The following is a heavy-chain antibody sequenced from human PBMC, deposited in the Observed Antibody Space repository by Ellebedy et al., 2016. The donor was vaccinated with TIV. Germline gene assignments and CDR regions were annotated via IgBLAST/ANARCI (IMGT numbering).Heavy chain of an antibody. Sequence: SETLSLTCTVSGGSISSYYWSWIRQPPGKGLEWIGRIYTSGSTNYNPSLKSRVTMSVDTSKNQFSLKLSSVTAADTAVYYCARGKRDIAVAGTYYYYYGMDVWGQGTTVTVSS. CDR3: ARGKRDIAVAGTYYYYYGMDV. CDR1: GGSISSYY. D-gene: IGHD6-19*01. J-gene: IGHJ6*02. CDR2: IYTSGST. V-gene: IGHV4-4*07.